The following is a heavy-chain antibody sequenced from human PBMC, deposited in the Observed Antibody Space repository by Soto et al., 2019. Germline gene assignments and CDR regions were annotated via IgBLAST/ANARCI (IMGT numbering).Heavy chain of an antibody. V-gene: IGHV1-3*01. CDR2: INAGNGNT. CDR1: GYTFTSYA. Sequence: QVQLGQSGAEVKKPGASVKVSCKASGYTFTSYAMHWVRQAPGQRLEWMGWINAGNGNTKYSQKFQGRVTITRDTSASRAYMELSSLRSEDTALYYCASSYYYDSSGYYGDYYYYGMDVWGQGTTVTVSS. D-gene: IGHD3-22*01. J-gene: IGHJ6*02. CDR3: ASSYYYDSSGYYGDYYYYGMDV.